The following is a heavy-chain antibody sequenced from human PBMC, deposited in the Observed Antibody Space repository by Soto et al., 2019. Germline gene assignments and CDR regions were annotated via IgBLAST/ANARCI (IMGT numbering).Heavy chain of an antibody. D-gene: IGHD2-15*01. V-gene: IGHV3-23*01. J-gene: IGHJ4*02. CDR3: APPEGVVVVALSH. Sequence: GGSLRLSCAASGFTFSSYAMSWVRQAPGKGLEWVSAISGSGGSTYYADSVKGRFTISRDNSKNTLYLQMNSLRAEDTAVYYCAPPEGVVVVALSHWGQGTLVTVSS. CDR2: ISGSGGST. CDR1: GFTFSSYA.